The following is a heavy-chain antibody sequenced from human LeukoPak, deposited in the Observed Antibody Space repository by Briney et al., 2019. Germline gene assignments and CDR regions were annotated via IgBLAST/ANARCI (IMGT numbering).Heavy chain of an antibody. CDR3: ASTYGSGSYDWFDP. Sequence: SETLSLTCTVSGGSISSSSYYWGWIRQPPGKGLEWIGSIYYSGSTYYNPSLKSRVTISVDTSKNQFSLKLSSVTAADTAVYYCASTYGSGSYDWFDPWGQGTLVTVSS. D-gene: IGHD3-10*01. CDR1: GGSISSSSYY. CDR2: IYYSGST. J-gene: IGHJ5*02. V-gene: IGHV4-39*07.